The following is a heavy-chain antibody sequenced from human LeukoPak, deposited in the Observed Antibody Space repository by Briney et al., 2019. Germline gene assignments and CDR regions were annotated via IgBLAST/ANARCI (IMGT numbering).Heavy chain of an antibody. Sequence: GGSLRLSCAASGFTFSSYSMNWVRQAPGKGLEWVSSISSSSSYIYYADSVKGRFTISRDNAKNSLYLQMNSLRAEDTAVYYCARPSTQGRVAGAFDIWGQGTMVTVPS. D-gene: IGHD6-19*01. CDR3: ARPSTQGRVAGAFDI. V-gene: IGHV3-21*01. CDR2: ISSSSSYI. CDR1: GFTFSSYS. J-gene: IGHJ3*02.